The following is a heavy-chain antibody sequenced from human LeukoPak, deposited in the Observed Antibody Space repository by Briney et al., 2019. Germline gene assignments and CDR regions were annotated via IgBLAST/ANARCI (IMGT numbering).Heavy chain of an antibody. V-gene: IGHV1-24*01. Sequence: ASVKVSCKVSGYTLTELSMHWVRQAPGKGLEWMGGFDPEDGETIYAQKFRGRVTMTEDTSTDTAYMELSSLRSEDTAVYYCATGFVVVVPAAPTSDYWGQGTLVTVSS. CDR2: FDPEDGET. J-gene: IGHJ4*02. CDR1: GYTLTELS. CDR3: ATGFVVVVPAAPTSDY. D-gene: IGHD2-2*01.